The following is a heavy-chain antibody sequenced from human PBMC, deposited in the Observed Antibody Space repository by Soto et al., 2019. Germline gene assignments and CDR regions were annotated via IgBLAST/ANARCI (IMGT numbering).Heavy chain of an antibody. Sequence: ASVKVSCKASGYTFTSYYMHWVRQAPGQGLEWMGIINPSGGSTSYAQKFQGRVTMTRDTSTSTVYMELSSLRSEDTAVYYCARGYCSGGSCYANWLDSWGQGTLVTVSS. CDR2: INPSGGST. V-gene: IGHV1-46*01. D-gene: IGHD2-15*01. CDR3: ARGYCSGGSCYANWLDS. J-gene: IGHJ5*01. CDR1: GYTFTSYY.